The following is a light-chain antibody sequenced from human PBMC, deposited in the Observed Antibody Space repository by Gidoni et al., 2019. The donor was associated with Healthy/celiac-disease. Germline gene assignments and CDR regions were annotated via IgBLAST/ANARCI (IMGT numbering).Light chain of an antibody. CDR2: SAS. CDR1: PGISSY. J-gene: IGKJ4*01. V-gene: IGKV1-27*01. Sequence: DIQFTPFSSSLSAVVGDRVTITCRVSPGISSYFNWFLQTPGKGPKLLIYSASNLHSGVPSRSSGSGSGTDFTLTISSLQPEDVATYSGQRTYNAPPLTFGGGTKVEIK. CDR3: QRTYNAPPLT.